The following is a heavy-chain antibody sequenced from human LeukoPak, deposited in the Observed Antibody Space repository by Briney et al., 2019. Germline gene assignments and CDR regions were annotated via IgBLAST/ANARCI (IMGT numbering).Heavy chain of an antibody. CDR1: GFTFSSYA. J-gene: IGHJ4*02. V-gene: IGHV3-30*04. CDR3: ARETPRRGETRDGYR. CDR2: ISYDGSNK. D-gene: IGHD5-24*01. Sequence: QPGGSLRLSCAASGFTFSSYAMHWVRQAPGKGLEWVAVISYDGSNKYYADSVKGRFTISRDNSKNTLYLQMNSLRVEDTAVYYCARETPRRGETRDGYRWGQGTVVTVSS.